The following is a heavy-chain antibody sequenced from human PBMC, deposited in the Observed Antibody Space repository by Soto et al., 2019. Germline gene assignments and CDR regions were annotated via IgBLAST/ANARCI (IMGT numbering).Heavy chain of an antibody. CDR2: ISNDGSTT. CDR1: GFSFRSYW. Sequence: GGSLRLSCAASGFSFRSYWMHWVRQAPGKGLGWVSRISNDGSTTTYADSVKGRFTMSRDNAKNTLYLQMNSLSAADTAVYYCAKEGYSSSLLGMDFWGQGTTVTVSS. J-gene: IGHJ6*02. CDR3: AKEGYSSSLLGMDF. V-gene: IGHV3-74*03. D-gene: IGHD6-13*01.